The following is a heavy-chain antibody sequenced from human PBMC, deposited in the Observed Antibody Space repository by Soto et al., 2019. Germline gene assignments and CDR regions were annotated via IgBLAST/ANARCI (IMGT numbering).Heavy chain of an antibody. D-gene: IGHD3-10*01. V-gene: IGHV3-21*01. CDR2: ISSSSSYI. J-gene: IGHJ6*02. Sequence: GGSLRLSCAASGFTFSSYSMNWVRQAPGKGLEWVSSISSSSSYIYYADSVKGRFTISRDNAKNSLYLQMNSLRAEDTAVYYCAGDNGGFGELLFVPPGSGYYGMDVWGQGTTVTVS. CDR3: AGDNGGFGELLFVPPGSGYYGMDV. CDR1: GFTFSSYS.